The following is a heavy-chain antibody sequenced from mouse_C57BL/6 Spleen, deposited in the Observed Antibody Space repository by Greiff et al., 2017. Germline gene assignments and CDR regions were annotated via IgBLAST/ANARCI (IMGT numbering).Heavy chain of an antibody. V-gene: IGHV5-9*01. Sequence: EVQLVESGGGLVKPGGSLKLSCAASGFTFSSYTMSWVRQTPEKRLEWVATISGGGGNTYYPDSVKGRFTISRDNAKNTLYLQMSSLRAEDTALYYCARQDWSYAMDYWGQGTSVTVSS. J-gene: IGHJ4*01. CDR3: ARQDWSYAMDY. CDR2: ISGGGGNT. D-gene: IGHD4-1*01. CDR1: GFTFSSYT.